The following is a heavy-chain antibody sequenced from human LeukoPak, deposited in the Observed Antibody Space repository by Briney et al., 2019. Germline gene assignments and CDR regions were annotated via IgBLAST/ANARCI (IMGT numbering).Heavy chain of an antibody. CDR3: ARERQQPYCFDY. CDR1: GYTFTNYY. CDR2: INPSGGST. D-gene: IGHD6-13*01. V-gene: IGHV1-46*03. J-gene: IGHJ4*02. Sequence: ASVKVSCKASGYTFTNYYIHWVPQAPGQGLEWMGIINPSGGSTSYAQKFQGRVTMTRDTSTSTVYMELSSLRSEDTAVYYCARERQQPYCFDYWGQGTLVTVSS.